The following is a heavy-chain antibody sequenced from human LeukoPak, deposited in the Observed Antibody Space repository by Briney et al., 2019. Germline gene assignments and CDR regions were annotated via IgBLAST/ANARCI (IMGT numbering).Heavy chain of an antibody. D-gene: IGHD1-14*01. CDR2: IYTSGAT. V-gene: IGHV4-61*09. Sequence: SETLCLTCTVSGGSISSGSYYWTWIRQPAGKGLEWIGHIYTSGATSYNPSLQSRVTISVDTSKHEFSLKLTSLTAADTAVYYCARTGGGVGWFGTIDSWGKGTLVTVSS. CDR1: GGSISSGSYY. CDR3: ARTGGGVGWFGTIDS. J-gene: IGHJ4*02.